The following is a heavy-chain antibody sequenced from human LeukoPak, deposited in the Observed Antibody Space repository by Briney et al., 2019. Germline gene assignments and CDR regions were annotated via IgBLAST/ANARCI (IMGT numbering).Heavy chain of an antibody. CDR1: GGSFSGYY. Sequence: ETLSLTCAVYGGSFSGYYWSWVRQAPGKGLEWVANIKQDGSEKYYVDSVKGRFTISRDNAKNSLYLQMNSLRAEDTAVYYCAREGYSGYDRRWFDPWGQGTLVTVSS. J-gene: IGHJ5*02. CDR2: IKQDGSEK. D-gene: IGHD5-12*01. V-gene: IGHV3-7*01. CDR3: AREGYSGYDRRWFDP.